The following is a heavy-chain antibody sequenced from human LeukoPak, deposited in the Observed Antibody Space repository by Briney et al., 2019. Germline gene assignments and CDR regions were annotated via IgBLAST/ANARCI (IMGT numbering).Heavy chain of an antibody. CDR1: GGSISSYY. CDR2: IYYSGST. J-gene: IGHJ4*02. D-gene: IGHD3-22*01. V-gene: IGHV4-59*01. Sequence: SETLSLTCTVSGGSISSYYWSWIRQPPGKGLEWIGYIYYSGSTNYNPSLKSRVTMSVDTSKNQFSLKLSSVTAADTAVYYCARVPYYDSSGSLGFDYWGQGTLVTVSS. CDR3: ARVPYYDSSGSLGFDY.